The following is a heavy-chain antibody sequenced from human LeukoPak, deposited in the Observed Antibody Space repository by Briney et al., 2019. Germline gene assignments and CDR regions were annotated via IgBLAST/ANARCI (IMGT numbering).Heavy chain of an antibody. CDR2: MNPNSGNT. V-gene: IGHV1-8*01. CDR1: GYTFTTYD. D-gene: IGHD4-23*01. CDR3: ARGPNKSDGGNSGSAWFDP. Sequence: AASVKVSCKASGYTFTTYDINWVRQATGQGLEWMGWMNPNSGNTGYAQKFQGRVTMTRNTSISTAYMELSSLRSEDTAVYYCARGPNKSDGGNSGSAWFDPWGQGTLVTVS. J-gene: IGHJ5*02.